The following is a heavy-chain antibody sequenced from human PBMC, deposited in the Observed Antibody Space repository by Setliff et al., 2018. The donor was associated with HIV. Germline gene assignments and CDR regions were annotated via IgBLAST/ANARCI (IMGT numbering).Heavy chain of an antibody. CDR3: ARNWGAPNQFDP. CDR1: GYTFSNYC. J-gene: IGHJ5*02. V-gene: IGHV5-51*01. D-gene: IGHD7-27*01. CDR2: IYPGNSDT. Sequence: GESLKISCKDSGYTFSNYCIAWVRQMPGKGLEWMGIIYPGNSDTTYSPSFQGQVTISADKSISTAYLQWSSLKASDTATYYCARNWGAPNQFDPWGQGTLVTVSS.